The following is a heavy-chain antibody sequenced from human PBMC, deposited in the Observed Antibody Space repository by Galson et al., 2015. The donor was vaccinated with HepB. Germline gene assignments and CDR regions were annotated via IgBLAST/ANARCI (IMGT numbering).Heavy chain of an antibody. D-gene: IGHD5-24*01. Sequence: SLRLSCAASGFTFSRYAMTWVRQAPGKGLEWISSITSNGGRTFYTNSVKGRFTISRDNSKNTLYLHMNSLRAEDTAVYYCARGPDGYLYYNWYDPWGQGTLVTVSS. CDR3: ARGPDGYLYYNWYDP. CDR2: ITSNGGRT. V-gene: IGHV3-23*01. J-gene: IGHJ5*02. CDR1: GFTFSRYA.